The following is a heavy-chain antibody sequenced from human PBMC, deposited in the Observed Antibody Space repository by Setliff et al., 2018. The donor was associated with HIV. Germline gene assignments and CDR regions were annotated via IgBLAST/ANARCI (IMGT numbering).Heavy chain of an antibody. J-gene: IGHJ3*02. V-gene: IGHV4-31*11. D-gene: IGHD3-22*01. CDR2: IYNSGST. CDR3: ARLTYYYDTSGPAAAFDI. Sequence: PSETLSLTCVVYGESLSGYYWNWIRQHPGKGLEWIGYIYNSGSTYYSPSLQSRLTISVDTSKNQLSLKLTSVTAADTAVYYCARLTYYYDTSGPAAAFDIWGQGTMVTVSS. CDR1: GESLSGYY.